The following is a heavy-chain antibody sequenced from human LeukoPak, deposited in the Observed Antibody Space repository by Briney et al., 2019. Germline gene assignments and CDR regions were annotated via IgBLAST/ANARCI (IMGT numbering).Heavy chain of an antibody. V-gene: IGHV1-24*01. D-gene: IGHD6-6*01. J-gene: IGHJ5*02. CDR2: FDPEDGET. CDR3: ARATRIAARAWFDP. CDR1: GYTLTELS. Sequence: ASVKVSCKVSGYTLTELSMHWVRQAPGKGLEWMGGFDPEDGETIYAQKFQGRVTITRNTSISTAYMELSSLRSEDTAVYYCARATRIAARAWFDPWGQGTLVTVSS.